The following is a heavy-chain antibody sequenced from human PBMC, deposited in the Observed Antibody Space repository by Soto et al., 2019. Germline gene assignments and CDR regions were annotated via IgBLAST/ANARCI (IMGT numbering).Heavy chain of an antibody. Sequence: PSETLSLTCSVSGGSISSGYYYWSWIRQPPGKGLEWIGNIYYSGNTYYNPSLKSRLIISVDTSKNQLSLKLSSVTAADTAVYYCARLLRRSNYYFDYWGQGTLVTVSS. J-gene: IGHJ4*02. D-gene: IGHD7-27*01. CDR1: GGSISSGYYY. CDR3: ARLLRRSNYYFDY. V-gene: IGHV4-30-4*01. CDR2: IYYSGNT.